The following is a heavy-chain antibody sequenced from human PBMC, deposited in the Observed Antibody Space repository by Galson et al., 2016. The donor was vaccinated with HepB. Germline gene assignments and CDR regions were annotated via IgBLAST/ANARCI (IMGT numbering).Heavy chain of an antibody. CDR3: ARNPMTGAGYYFDS. V-gene: IGHV4-31*03. CDR2: IYFRGSS. Sequence: TLSLTCTVSGVSISSGGAYWTWIRQHPGKGLEWIGYIYFRGSSYYNPSLTSRVTMSVDTSQDQFSLKVDSVTAADTAVYYCARNPMTGAGYYFDSWGQGTLVAVSS. D-gene: IGHD3-9*01. J-gene: IGHJ4*02. CDR1: GVSISSGGAY.